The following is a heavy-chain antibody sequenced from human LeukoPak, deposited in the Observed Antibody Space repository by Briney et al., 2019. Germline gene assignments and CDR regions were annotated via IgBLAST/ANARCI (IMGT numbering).Heavy chain of an antibody. CDR2: INPSGGST. D-gene: IGHD3-22*01. Sequence: WASVKVSCKASGYTFTSYYMHWVRQAPGQGLEWKGIINPSGGSTSYAQKFQGRVTMTRDTSTSTLYMELSSLRSEDTAVYYCARDQSYYDSSGPIDYWGQGTLVTVSS. J-gene: IGHJ4*02. CDR3: ARDQSYYDSSGPIDY. V-gene: IGHV1-46*03. CDR1: GYTFTSYY.